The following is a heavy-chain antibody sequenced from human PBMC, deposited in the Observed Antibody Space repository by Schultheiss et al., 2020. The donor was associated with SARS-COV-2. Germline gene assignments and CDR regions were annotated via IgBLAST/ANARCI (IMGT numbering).Heavy chain of an antibody. J-gene: IGHJ3*02. CDR2: ISSSSSYI. CDR1: GFTFSSYS. V-gene: IGHV3-21*04. D-gene: IGHD2-21*02. CDR3: AKDPAYCGGDCVSLFSRGDAFDI. Sequence: GESLKISCAASGFTFSSYSMNWVRQAPGKGLEWVSSISSSSSYIYYADSVKGRFTISRDNSKNTLYLQMNSLRAEDTAVYYCAKDPAYCGGDCVSLFSRGDAFDIWGQGTMVTVSS.